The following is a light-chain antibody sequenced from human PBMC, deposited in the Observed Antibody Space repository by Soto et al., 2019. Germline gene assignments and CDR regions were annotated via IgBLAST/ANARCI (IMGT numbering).Light chain of an antibody. CDR3: QQSYSTLTIT. CDR1: QSINSY. Sequence: DIHMTQSPSSLSASVGDMVSITCRGSQSINSYLNWYQQKPGKAPKLLIYAVSSLQSGVPSRFSGSGSGTDFTLTISNLKTEDFANYYCQQSYSTLTITFGQGTRLEIK. V-gene: IGKV1-39*01. CDR2: AVS. J-gene: IGKJ5*01.